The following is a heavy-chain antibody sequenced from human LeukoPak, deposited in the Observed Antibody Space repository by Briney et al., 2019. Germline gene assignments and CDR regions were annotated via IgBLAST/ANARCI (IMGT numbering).Heavy chain of an antibody. D-gene: IGHD3-10*01. Sequence: SETLSLTCTVSGGSINSYYWSWIRQPPGKGLECIGYIHYTGSTNYNPSLKGRVTISVDTSKNQFSLKLSSVTAADTAIYYCARGGYYGSGNDFRFDPWGQGTLVTVSS. V-gene: IGHV4-59*01. CDR3: ARGGYYGSGNDFRFDP. J-gene: IGHJ5*02. CDR1: GGSINSYY. CDR2: IHYTGST.